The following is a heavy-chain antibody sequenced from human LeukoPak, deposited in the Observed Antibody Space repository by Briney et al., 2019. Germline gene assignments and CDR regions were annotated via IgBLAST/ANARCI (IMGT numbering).Heavy chain of an antibody. J-gene: IGHJ5*02. D-gene: IGHD3-22*01. CDR1: GYTFTSYY. Sequence: ASVKVSCKASGYTFTSYYMHWVRQAPGQGLEWMGIINPSGGSTSYAQKFQGRVTMTRDTSTSTVYMELSSLRSEDTAVYYCARRDNYDSSGPLGWFDPWGQGTLVTVSS. V-gene: IGHV1-46*01. CDR2: INPSGGST. CDR3: ARRDNYDSSGPLGWFDP.